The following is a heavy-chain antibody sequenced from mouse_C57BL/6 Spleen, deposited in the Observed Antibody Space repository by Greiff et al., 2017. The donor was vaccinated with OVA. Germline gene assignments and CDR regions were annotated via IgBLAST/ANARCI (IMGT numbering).Heavy chain of an antibody. J-gene: IGHJ1*03. CDR1: GFTFSSYA. V-gene: IGHV5-4*01. D-gene: IGHD1-1*02. Sequence: EVQLVESGGGLVKPGGSLKLSCAASGFTFSSYAMSWVRQTPEKRLEWVATISDGGSYNYYPDNVKGRFPFSRVNAKNNLYLQMSRLKSEDTAIDYCARDGGNYWYFDVWGTGTTVTVSS. CDR2: ISDGGSYN. CDR3: ARDGGNYWYFDV.